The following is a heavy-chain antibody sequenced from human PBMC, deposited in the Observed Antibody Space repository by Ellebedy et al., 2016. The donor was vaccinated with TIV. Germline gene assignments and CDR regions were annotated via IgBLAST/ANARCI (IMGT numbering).Heavy chain of an antibody. V-gene: IGHV4-30-2*01. J-gene: IGHJ4*02. CDR2: IYHSGST. CDR3: ARLGDYGDYFDY. Sequence: SETLSLXCAVSGGSNSSGGYSWSCFRQPPGKGLEWIGYIYHSGSTYYNPSLKSRVTISVDRSKNQFSLKLSSVTAADTAVYYCARLGDYGDYFDYWGQGTLVTVSS. CDR1: GGSNSSGGYS. D-gene: IGHD4-17*01.